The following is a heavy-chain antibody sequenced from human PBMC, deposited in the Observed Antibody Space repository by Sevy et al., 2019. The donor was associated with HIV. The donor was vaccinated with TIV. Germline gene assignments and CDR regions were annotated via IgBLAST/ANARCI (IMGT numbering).Heavy chain of an antibody. Sequence: GGSLRLSCAASGFTFSSYSMNWVRQAPGKGLEWVSYISSSSSTIYYADSVKGRFTISMDNAKNSLYLQMNSLRAEDTAVYYCAREGGYSSSSRWFDPWGQGTLVTVSS. CDR1: GFTFSSYS. D-gene: IGHD6-6*01. CDR2: ISSSSSTI. J-gene: IGHJ5*02. V-gene: IGHV3-48*01. CDR3: AREGGYSSSSRWFDP.